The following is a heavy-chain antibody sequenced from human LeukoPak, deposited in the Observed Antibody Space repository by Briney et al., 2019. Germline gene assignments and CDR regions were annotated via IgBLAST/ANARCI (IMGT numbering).Heavy chain of an antibody. Sequence: SETLSLTCTVSGGSISIYYWTWIRQPAGKELEWIGRIYPSGSTNYNPSLKSRVTISVDTSKNQFSLKLSSVTAADTAVYYCARGAYYYDSSGYFDCFDYWGQGTLVTVSS. V-gene: IGHV4-4*07. CDR1: GGSISIYY. D-gene: IGHD3-22*01. CDR2: IYPSGST. J-gene: IGHJ4*02. CDR3: ARGAYYYDSSGYFDCFDY.